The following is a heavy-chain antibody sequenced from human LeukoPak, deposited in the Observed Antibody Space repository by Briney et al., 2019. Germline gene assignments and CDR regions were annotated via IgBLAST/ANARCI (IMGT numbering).Heavy chain of an antibody. D-gene: IGHD2-2*02. CDR1: GYTFTSYG. V-gene: IGHV1-69*13. CDR3: ARADRYCSSTSCYTGDY. CDR2: IIPIFGTA. Sequence: SVKVSCRASGYTFTSYGISWVRQAPGQGLEWMGGIIPIFGTANYAQKFQGRVTITADESTSTAYMELSSLRSEDTAVYYCARADRYCSSTSCYTGDYWGQGTLVTVSS. J-gene: IGHJ4*02.